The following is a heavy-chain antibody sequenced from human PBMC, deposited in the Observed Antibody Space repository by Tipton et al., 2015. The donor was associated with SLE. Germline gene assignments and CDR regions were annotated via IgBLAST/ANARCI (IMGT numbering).Heavy chain of an antibody. CDR3: AKEIRPNDY. CDR1: GFTFSYSA. Sequence: SLRLSCAASGFTFSYSAMCWVRQAPGKRLEWVSSISRSGDATHYADSVAGRFTISRDISKNTLYLQMDNLRVADTAVYYCAKEIRPNDYWGRGTLVSVSS. D-gene: IGHD6-6*01. J-gene: IGHJ4*02. V-gene: IGHV3-23*01. CDR2: ISRSGDAT.